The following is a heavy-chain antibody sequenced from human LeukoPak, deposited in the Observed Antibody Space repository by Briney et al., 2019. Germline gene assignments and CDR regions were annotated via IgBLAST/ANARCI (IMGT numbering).Heavy chain of an antibody. Sequence: GGSLRLSCAASGFTFSNYAMSWVRQAPGKGLEWVSALSGSGDNTYYADSVKGRFTISRDNSKNTLYLQVNGLRAEDTAVYYCVKEPAYCGGDCFFWGQGTLVTVSS. CDR1: GFTFSNYA. CDR3: VKEPAYCGGDCFF. J-gene: IGHJ4*02. CDR2: LSGSGDNT. V-gene: IGHV3-23*01. D-gene: IGHD2-21*02.